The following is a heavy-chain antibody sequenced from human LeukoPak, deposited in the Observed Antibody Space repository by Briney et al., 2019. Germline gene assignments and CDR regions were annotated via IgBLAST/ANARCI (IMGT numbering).Heavy chain of an antibody. CDR1: GFSLTGSGMC. J-gene: IGHJ3*01. CDR2: IDWDDDK. V-gene: IGHV2-70*11. Sequence: SGPALVKPTQTLTLTCTFSGFSLTGSGMCVSWIRQPPGKALEWLARIDWDDDKYYSTSLKTRLTISKDTSKTQVVLTMTNMDPVDTATYYCARQSTDVLTGYAFDVWGQGTMVTVSS. CDR3: ARQSTDVLTGYAFDV. D-gene: IGHD3-9*01.